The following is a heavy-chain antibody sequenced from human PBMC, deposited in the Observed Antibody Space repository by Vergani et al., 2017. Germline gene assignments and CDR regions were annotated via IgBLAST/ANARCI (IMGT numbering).Heavy chain of an antibody. Sequence: QVQLQESGPGPVKPSQTLSLTCTVSGGSITSHNYYCSRIRQPAGKGLEWIVRIHTSGSTTYNPPLKSRVTISEDTYKNQFSLNRTFVTAADTAVYFCARGSCLGGSCYKPLFDYWGQGILVTVSS. CDR3: ARGSCLGGSCYKPLFDY. D-gene: IGHD2-15*01. V-gene: IGHV4-61*02. CDR1: GGSITSHNYY. CDR2: IHTSGST. J-gene: IGHJ4*02.